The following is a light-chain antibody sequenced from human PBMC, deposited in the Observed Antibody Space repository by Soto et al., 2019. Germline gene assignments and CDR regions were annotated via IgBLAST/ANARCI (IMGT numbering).Light chain of an antibody. V-gene: IGKV3-11*01. Sequence: EIVLTQSPGTLSLSPGERATLSCRASQSVSSSYLAWYQQKPGQAPRLLIYDASNRATGIPARFSGSGSGTDFTLTISSLEPEDFAVYYCQQPSNWPPLTFGGGTKVEIK. CDR2: DAS. J-gene: IGKJ4*01. CDR1: QSVSSSY. CDR3: QQPSNWPPLT.